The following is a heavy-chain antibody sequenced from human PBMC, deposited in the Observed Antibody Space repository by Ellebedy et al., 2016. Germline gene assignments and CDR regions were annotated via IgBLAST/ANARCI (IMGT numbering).Heavy chain of an antibody. CDR1: GFTFSSYG. D-gene: IGHD1-26*01. Sequence: GESLKISCAASGFTFSSYGMHWVRQAPGKGLEWVSAISGSGGSTYYADSVKGRFTITRDNSKNTLYLQMNSLRAEDTAVYYCAKVRSGSFDYWGQGTLVTVSS. CDR3: AKVRSGSFDY. J-gene: IGHJ4*02. V-gene: IGHV3-23*01. CDR2: ISGSGGST.